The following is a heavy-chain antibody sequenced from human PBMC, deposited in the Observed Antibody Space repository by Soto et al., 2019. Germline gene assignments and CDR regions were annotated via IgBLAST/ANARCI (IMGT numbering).Heavy chain of an antibody. Sequence: QVQLVESGGGVVQPGRSLRLSCAASGFTFSSYGMHWVRQAPGKGLEWVAVISYDGSNKYYADSVKGRFTISRDNSKNTLYLQMNSLRAEDTAVYYCAKDLHSLLWFGELSYWGQGTLVTVSS. CDR1: GFTFSSYG. CDR3: AKDLHSLLWFGELSY. D-gene: IGHD3-10*01. J-gene: IGHJ4*02. CDR2: ISYDGSNK. V-gene: IGHV3-30*18.